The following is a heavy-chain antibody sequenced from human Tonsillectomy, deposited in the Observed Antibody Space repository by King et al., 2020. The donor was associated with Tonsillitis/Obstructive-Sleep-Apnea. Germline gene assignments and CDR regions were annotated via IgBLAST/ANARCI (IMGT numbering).Heavy chain of an antibody. CDR1: GFTFSNAW. CDR2: IKSKTDGGTT. Sequence: VQLVESGGGLVKPGGSLRLPCAASGFTFSNAWMSWVRQAPGKGLEWVGRIKSKTDGGTTNYAAPVKGRFTISRDDSKNTLYLQMNSLKTEDTAVYYCTTDLGYCSSTRCYNDYWGQGTLVTVSS. J-gene: IGHJ4*02. V-gene: IGHV3-15*01. CDR3: TTDLGYCSSTRCYNDY. D-gene: IGHD2-2*02.